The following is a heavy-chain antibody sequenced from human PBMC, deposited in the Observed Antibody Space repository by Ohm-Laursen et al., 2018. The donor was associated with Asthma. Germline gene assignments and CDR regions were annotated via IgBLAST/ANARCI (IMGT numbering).Heavy chain of an antibody. D-gene: IGHD1-26*01. V-gene: IGHV1-69*01. CDR2: IIPIFGTA. J-gene: IGHJ5*02. CDR3: ARGGSPLQDWFDP. CDR1: VGTFSSYA. Sequence: SSVKVSCKASVGTFSSYAISGVRQAPGQGLEWMGGIIPIFGTANYAQKFQGRVTITADESTSTAYMELSSLRSEDTAVYYCARGGSPLQDWFDPWGQGTLVTVSS.